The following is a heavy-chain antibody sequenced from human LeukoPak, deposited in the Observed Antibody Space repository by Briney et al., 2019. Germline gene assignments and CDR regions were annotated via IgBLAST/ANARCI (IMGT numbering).Heavy chain of an antibody. V-gene: IGHV3-21*01. CDR2: ISSSSSYI. Sequence: GGSLRLSCAASGFTFSSYSMNWVRQAPGKGLEWVSSISSSSSYIYYADSVKGRLTISRDNAKNSLYLQMNSLRAEDTAVYYCAREGGIVGAPARFDYWGQGTLVTVSS. J-gene: IGHJ4*02. CDR1: GFTFSSYS. CDR3: AREGGIVGAPARFDY. D-gene: IGHD1-26*01.